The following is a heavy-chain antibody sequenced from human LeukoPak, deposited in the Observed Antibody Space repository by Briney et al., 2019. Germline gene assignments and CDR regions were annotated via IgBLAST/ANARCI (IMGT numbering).Heavy chain of an antibody. Sequence: GESLKISCKASGYSFTSFWIGWVRQMPGKGLEWMGIIAPSDSDTRYTPSFQGQVTISADKSLSTAYLQWDGLKASDAAMYYCARQTAMGRSGDYWGQGTLVTVSS. V-gene: IGHV5-51*01. CDR1: GYSFTSFW. D-gene: IGHD5-18*01. CDR2: IAPSDSDT. CDR3: ARQTAMGRSGDY. J-gene: IGHJ4*02.